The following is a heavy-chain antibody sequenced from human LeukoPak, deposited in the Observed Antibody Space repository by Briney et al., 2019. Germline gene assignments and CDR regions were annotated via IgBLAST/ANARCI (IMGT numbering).Heavy chain of an antibody. CDR3: ARDDPIAVAEH. D-gene: IGHD6-19*01. V-gene: IGHV4-39*07. CDR1: GGSLSSSSYY. J-gene: IGHJ1*01. CDR2: IYYSGST. Sequence: SETLSLTCTVSGGSLSSSSYYWGWIRQPPGTGLEWIGSIYYSGSTYYNPSLKSRVTISVDTSKNQFSLKLSSVTAADTAVYYCARDDPIAVAEHWGQGTLVTVSS.